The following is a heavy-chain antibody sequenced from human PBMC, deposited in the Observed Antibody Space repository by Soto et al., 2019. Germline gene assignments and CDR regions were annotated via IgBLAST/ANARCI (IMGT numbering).Heavy chain of an antibody. CDR3: ARVFNPYYYDSSGYPDY. Sequence: GVSLRLSCAASGFTFSSYSMNWVRQAPGKGLEWVSSISSSSSYIYYADSVKGRFTISRDNAKNSLYLQMNSLRAEDTAVYYCARVFNPYYYDSSGYPDYWGQGTLVTVS. D-gene: IGHD3-22*01. J-gene: IGHJ4*02. V-gene: IGHV3-21*01. CDR1: GFTFSSYS. CDR2: ISSSSSYI.